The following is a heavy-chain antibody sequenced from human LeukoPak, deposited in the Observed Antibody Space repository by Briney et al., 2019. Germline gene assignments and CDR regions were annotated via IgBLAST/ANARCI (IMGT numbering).Heavy chain of an antibody. CDR1: GFTFDDYA. V-gene: IGHV3-9*03. CDR2: ISWNSGSI. D-gene: IGHD6-19*01. Sequence: GGSLRLSCAASGFTFDDYAMHWVRQAPGKGLEWVSGISWNSGSIGYADSVKGRFTISRDNAKNSLYLQMNSLRAEDMALYYCAKGGGSGWSAFDYWGQGTLVTVSS. J-gene: IGHJ4*02. CDR3: AKGGGSGWSAFDY.